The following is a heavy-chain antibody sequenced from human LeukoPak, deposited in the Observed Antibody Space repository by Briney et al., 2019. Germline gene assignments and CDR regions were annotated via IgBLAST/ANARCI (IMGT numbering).Heavy chain of an antibody. D-gene: IGHD1-1*01. CDR3: AKALSGTLAGNFDY. CDR2: ISGTGGST. Sequence: GGSLRLSCAASGFTFGNYAMGWVRQAPGKGLEWVSFISGTGGSTYYPDSLKGRITISRDNSKNTMSLQMNSLRAEDTAVYYCAKALSGTLAGNFDYWGQGTLVTVSS. V-gene: IGHV3-23*01. CDR1: GFTFGNYA. J-gene: IGHJ4*02.